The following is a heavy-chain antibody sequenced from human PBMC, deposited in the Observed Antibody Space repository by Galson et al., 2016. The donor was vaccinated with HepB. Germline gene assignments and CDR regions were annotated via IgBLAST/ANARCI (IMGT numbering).Heavy chain of an antibody. CDR1: GGSVNSGRYY. D-gene: IGHD6-13*01. CDR2: IYYSGIT. Sequence: ETLSLTCTVSGGSVNSGRYYWCWLRQPPGKGLEWIGYIYYSGITNYNPSLKSRVAISVDTSKNQFSLKLTSVTAADTAAYYCAGVFSSSWFYYFDFWGQGIQVTVSS. CDR3: AGVFSSSWFYYFDF. V-gene: IGHV4-61*01. J-gene: IGHJ4*02.